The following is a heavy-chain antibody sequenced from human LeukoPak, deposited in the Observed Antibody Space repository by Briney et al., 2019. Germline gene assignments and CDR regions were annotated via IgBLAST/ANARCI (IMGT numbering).Heavy chain of an antibody. V-gene: IGHV3-30*18. D-gene: IGHD6-19*01. Sequence: PGRSLRLSCAASGFTFSSYGMHWVRQAPGKGLEWVAVISYDGSNKCYADSVKGRFTISRDNSKNTLYLQMNSLRAEDTAVYYCAKAFYSSGWYPDYWGQGTLVTVSS. J-gene: IGHJ4*02. CDR1: GFTFSSYG. CDR3: AKAFYSSGWYPDY. CDR2: ISYDGSNK.